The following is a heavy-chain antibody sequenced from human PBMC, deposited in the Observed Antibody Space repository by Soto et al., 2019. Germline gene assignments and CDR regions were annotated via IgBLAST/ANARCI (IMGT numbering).Heavy chain of an antibody. J-gene: IGHJ4*02. D-gene: IGHD3-3*01. CDR3: AHMAYDFWNDYYWNYFDY. CDR1: GFSLTTSGVG. CDR2: IYWDNDR. Sequence: QITLKESGPALVEPTQTLTLTCTFSGFSLTTSGVGVGWIRQSPGKALEWLAVIYWDNDRRYSPPLETRLTITKNLSKNQVVLTMTNVDPLDPATYHCAHMAYDFWNDYYWNYFDYWGQGTLVTVSS. V-gene: IGHV2-5*02.